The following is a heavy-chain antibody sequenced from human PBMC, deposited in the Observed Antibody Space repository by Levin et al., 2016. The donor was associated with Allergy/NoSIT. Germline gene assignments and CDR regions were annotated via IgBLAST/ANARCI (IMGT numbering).Heavy chain of an antibody. J-gene: IGHJ3*02. CDR3: AREWSGSSSWSGAFDI. CDR2: INPNSGGT. D-gene: IGHD6-13*01. V-gene: IGHV1-2*04. Sequence: WVRQAPGQGLEWMGWINPNSGGTNYAQKFQGWVTMTRDTSISTAYMELSRLRSDDTAVYYCAREWSGSSSWSGAFDIWGQGTMVTVSS.